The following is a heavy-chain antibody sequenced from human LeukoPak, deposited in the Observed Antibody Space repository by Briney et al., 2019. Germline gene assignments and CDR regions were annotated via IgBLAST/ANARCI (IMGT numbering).Heavy chain of an antibody. J-gene: IGHJ5*02. V-gene: IGHV1-18*01. CDR3: ATNWGYCSSTSCVGSWFDP. Sequence: GASVKVSCKASGYTFTSYGITWVRQAPGQGLEWMGWISTYNGNTNYAQKLQGRVTMTTDTSTSTAYMELRSLRSDDTAVYYCATNWGYCSSTSCVGSWFDPWGQGTLVTVSS. D-gene: IGHD2-2*01. CDR2: ISTYNGNT. CDR1: GYTFTSYG.